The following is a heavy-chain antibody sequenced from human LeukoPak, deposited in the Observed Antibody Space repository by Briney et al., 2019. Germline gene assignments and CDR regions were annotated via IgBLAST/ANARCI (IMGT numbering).Heavy chain of an antibody. CDR3: ERSPLYYYDSSGSFDY. D-gene: IGHD3-22*01. CDR2: ISYDGSNK. Sequence: GGSLRLSCAASGFTFSSYAMHWVRQAPGKGLEWVAVISYDGSNKYYADSVKGRFTISRDNSKNTLYLQMNSLRAEDTAVYYCERSPLYYYDSSGSFDYWGQGTLVTVSS. J-gene: IGHJ4*02. V-gene: IGHV3-30*04. CDR1: GFTFSSYA.